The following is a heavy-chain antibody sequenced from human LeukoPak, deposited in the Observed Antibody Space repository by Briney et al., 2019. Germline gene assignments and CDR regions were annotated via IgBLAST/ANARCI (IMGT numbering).Heavy chain of an antibody. D-gene: IGHD6-13*01. CDR1: GFTFSTFA. CDR3: AKESGNSGTWPQNYFDF. V-gene: IGHV3-23*01. Sequence: GGSLRLSCAASGFTFSTFAMSWVRQAPGMGLEWVSALSAGVTHYADSVTGRFIISRDNSDNMLFLQMNSLRADDTALYFCAKESGNSGTWPQNYFDFWGQGSLVTVSS. CDR2: LSAGVT. J-gene: IGHJ4*02.